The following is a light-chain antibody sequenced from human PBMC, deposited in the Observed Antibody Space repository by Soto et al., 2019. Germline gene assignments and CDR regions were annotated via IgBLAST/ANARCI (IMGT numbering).Light chain of an antibody. V-gene: IGKV3-11*01. CDR2: DAS. CDR1: QSVSSY. CDR3: QQYNNWPSIT. Sequence: EIVLTQSPATLSLSPGERATLSCRASQSVSSYLACYQQKPGQAPRLLITDASNRATGIPARFSGSGSGTDFALTITSLQSEDFAVYYCQQYNNWPSITFGQGTRLEIK. J-gene: IGKJ5*01.